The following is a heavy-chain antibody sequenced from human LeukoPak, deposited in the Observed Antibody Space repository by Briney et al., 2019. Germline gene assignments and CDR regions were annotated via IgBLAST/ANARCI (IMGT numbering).Heavy chain of an antibody. J-gene: IGHJ5*02. Sequence: GASVKASCKASGYTFTSYYMHWVRQAPGQGLEWMGIINPSGGSTSYAQKFQGRVTMTRDTSTSTVYMELSSLRSEDTAVYYCARDAYYYDSSGYYSGWFDPWGQGTLVTVSS. V-gene: IGHV1-46*01. D-gene: IGHD3-22*01. CDR3: ARDAYYYDSSGYYSGWFDP. CDR2: INPSGGST. CDR1: GYTFTSYY.